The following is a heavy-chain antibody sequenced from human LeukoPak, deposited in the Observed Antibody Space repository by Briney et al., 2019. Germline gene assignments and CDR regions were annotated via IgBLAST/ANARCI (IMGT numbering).Heavy chain of an antibody. CDR2: IYPGDSDT. CDR1: GYSFTSYW. D-gene: IGHD2-15*01. Sequence: GESLKISCKGSGYSFTSYWIGWVRQMPGKGLEWMGIIYPGDSDTRYSPSFQGQVTISADKSISTAYLQWSSLKASDTAMYYCASQLTPFDRSGGSCYSRMDAFDIWGRGTMVTVSS. J-gene: IGHJ3*02. V-gene: IGHV5-51*01. CDR3: ASQLTPFDRSGGSCYSRMDAFDI.